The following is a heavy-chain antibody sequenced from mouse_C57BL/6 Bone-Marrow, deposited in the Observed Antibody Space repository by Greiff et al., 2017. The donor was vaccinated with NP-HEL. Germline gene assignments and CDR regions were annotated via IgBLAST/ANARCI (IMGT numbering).Heavy chain of an antibody. CDR1: GFNIKDDY. V-gene: IGHV14-4*01. Sequence: VQLQQSGAELVRPGASVKLSCTASGFNIKDDYMHWVKQRPEQGLEWIGWIDPENGDTEYASKFQGKATITEDTSSNTAYLQLSSLTSEDTAVYYCTTFLRDYAMDYWGQGTSVTVSS. CDR2: IDPENGDT. J-gene: IGHJ4*01. CDR3: TTFLRDYAMDY.